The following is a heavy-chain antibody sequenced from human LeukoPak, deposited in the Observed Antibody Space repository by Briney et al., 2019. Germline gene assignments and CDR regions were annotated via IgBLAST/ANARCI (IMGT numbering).Heavy chain of an antibody. D-gene: IGHD2-2*02. J-gene: IGHJ5*02. CDR1: GYTFTSYD. CDR2: MNPNSGNT. Sequence: ASVKVSCTASGYTFTSYDINWVRQATRQGLEWMGWMNPNSGNTGYAQKFQGRVTMTRNTSISTAYMELSSLRSEDTAVYYCARGSYLIVVPAAILHNWFDPWGQGTLVTVSS. V-gene: IGHV1-8*01. CDR3: ARGSYLIVVPAAILHNWFDP.